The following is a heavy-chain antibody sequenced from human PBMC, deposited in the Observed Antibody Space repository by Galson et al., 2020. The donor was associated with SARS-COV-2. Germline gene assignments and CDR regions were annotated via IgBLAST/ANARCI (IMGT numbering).Heavy chain of an antibody. D-gene: IGHD2-2*01. V-gene: IGHV1-2*02. CDR2: INPNSGGT. J-gene: IGHJ5*02. Sequence: ASVKVSCKASGYIFTNFYKHWLRQAPGQGLEWMGWINPNSGGTNYAQKFQGRVTMTRDTSVSTAYMDLSSLRSDDTALYYCARIDLLPAASWLDPWGQGTLVTVSS. CDR3: ARIDLLPAASWLDP. CDR1: GYIFTNFY.